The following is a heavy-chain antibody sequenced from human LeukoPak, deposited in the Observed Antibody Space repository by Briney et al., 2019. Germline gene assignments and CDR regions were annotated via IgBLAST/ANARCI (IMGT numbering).Heavy chain of an antibody. CDR1: GFTFSSYW. V-gene: IGHV3-7*01. Sequence: GGSLRLSCAASGFTFSSYWMSWVRQAPGKGLEWVANIKQDGSEKYYVDSVKGRFTISRDNAKNSLYLQMNSLRAEDTAVYYCARVMYSSGWSFDYWGQGTLVTVSS. CDR2: IKQDGSEK. J-gene: IGHJ4*02. CDR3: ARVMYSSGWSFDY. D-gene: IGHD6-19*01.